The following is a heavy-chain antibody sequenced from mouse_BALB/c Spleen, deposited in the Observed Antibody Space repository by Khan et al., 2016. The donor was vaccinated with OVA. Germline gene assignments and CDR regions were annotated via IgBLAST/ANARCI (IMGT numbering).Heavy chain of an antibody. CDR3: ARIYGGDFDY. J-gene: IGHJ2*01. CDR2: ISYSNKP. V-gene: IGHV3-2*02. D-gene: IGHD1-1*01. Sequence: EVQLQESGPGLVKPSQSLSLTCTVTGYSITSDYAWNWIRQFPRNKLEWMSHISYSNKPKYNPSLKSRISITRDTSKNQFFLQLNSVTTEDTATYYCARIYGGDFDYWGQGTTLTVSS. CDR1: GYSITSDYA.